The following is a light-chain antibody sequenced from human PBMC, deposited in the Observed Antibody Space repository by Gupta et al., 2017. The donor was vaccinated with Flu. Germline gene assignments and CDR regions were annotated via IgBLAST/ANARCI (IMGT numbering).Light chain of an antibody. CDR3: QQSFSSLWT. CDR2: SAS. V-gene: IGKV1-39*01. Sequence: DIEMTQSPSSLSASVGDRVTISCRASQSIITHLNWYQQKPGRAPNLLIYSASSLQSGVPPRFSGSGSGTDFTLVISNLQPEDSAIYYCQQSFSSLWTFGRGTKVEIK. CDR1: QSIITH. J-gene: IGKJ1*01.